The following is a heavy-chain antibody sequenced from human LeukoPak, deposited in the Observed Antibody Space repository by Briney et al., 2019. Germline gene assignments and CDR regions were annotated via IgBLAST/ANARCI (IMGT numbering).Heavy chain of an antibody. V-gene: IGHV3-53*01. CDR3: ARGWVVDYYFDY. Sequence: GGSLRLSCTVSGFTVSSNSMSWVRQAPGKGLEWVSFIYSDNTHYSDSVKGRFTISRDNSKNTLYLQMNSLRAEDTAVYYCARGWVVDYYFDYWGQGTLVTVSS. CDR1: GFTVSSNS. CDR2: IYSDNT. D-gene: IGHD2-15*01. J-gene: IGHJ4*02.